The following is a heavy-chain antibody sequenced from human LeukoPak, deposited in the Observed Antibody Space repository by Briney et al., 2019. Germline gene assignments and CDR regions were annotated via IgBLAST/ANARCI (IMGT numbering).Heavy chain of an antibody. Sequence: GGSLRLSCAASGFTFDDYAMHWVRQAPGKGLEWVSLINGDGGSTYYADSVKGRFTISRDTSKNSLYLQTNSLRTEDTALYYCAKVRGSSWSSFDYWGQGTLVTVSS. D-gene: IGHD6-13*01. CDR2: INGDGGST. CDR1: GFTFDDYA. V-gene: IGHV3-43*02. J-gene: IGHJ4*02. CDR3: AKVRGSSWSSFDY.